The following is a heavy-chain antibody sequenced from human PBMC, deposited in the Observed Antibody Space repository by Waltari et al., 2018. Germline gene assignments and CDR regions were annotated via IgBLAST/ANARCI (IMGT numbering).Heavy chain of an antibody. CDR3: AREGCNSNSCPTDYYYYHMDV. CDR1: GFTFSSFG. CDR2: ISSSGTYI. V-gene: IGHV3-21*01. D-gene: IGHD2-2*01. Sequence: EVQLVESGGDLVKPGGSLRLFCAASGFTFSSFGMNWVRQAPGKGLEWVSYISSSGTYIFYADSVKGRFTISRDNAKNSLYLEMNSLRAEDTAVYYCAREGCNSNSCPTDYYYYHMDVWGKGTTVTISS. J-gene: IGHJ6*03.